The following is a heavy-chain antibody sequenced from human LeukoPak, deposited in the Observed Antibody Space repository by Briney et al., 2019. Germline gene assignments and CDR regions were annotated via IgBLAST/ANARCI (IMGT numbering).Heavy chain of an antibody. Sequence: SQTLSLTCTVSGGSISNLNYYWSWIRQPAGKGLGWIVRIYASGSTNYNPSLKSRVTISVDTSKNQFSLKLSSVTAADTAVYYCARPSTYYYDSSGHGAFDIWSQGTMVTVSS. CDR2: IYASGST. D-gene: IGHD3-22*01. CDR1: GGSISNLNYY. V-gene: IGHV4-61*02. J-gene: IGHJ3*02. CDR3: ARPSTYYYDSSGHGAFDI.